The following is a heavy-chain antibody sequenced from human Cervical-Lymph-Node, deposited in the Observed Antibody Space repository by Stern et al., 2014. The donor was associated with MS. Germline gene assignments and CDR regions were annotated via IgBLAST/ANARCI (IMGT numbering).Heavy chain of an antibody. CDR1: GGSVSSTNW. CDR2: IYHSGAS. D-gene: IGHD2/OR15-2a*01. Sequence: QVQLQESGPGLVKPSGTLSLTCAVSGGSVSSTNWWSWVRQSPGKGLEWIGNIYHSGASTSRPSLRSRVSISLDTPKNHLSLLLTSVTAADTAVYYCARERQQYCNSEGCSYWYFDLWGRGTLVTVSS. CDR3: ARERQQYCNSEGCSYWYFDL. V-gene: IGHV4-4*02. J-gene: IGHJ2*01.